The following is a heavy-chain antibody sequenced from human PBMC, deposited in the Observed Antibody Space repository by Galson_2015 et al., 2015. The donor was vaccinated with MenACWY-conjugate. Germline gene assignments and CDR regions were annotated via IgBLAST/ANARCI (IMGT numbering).Heavy chain of an antibody. CDR3: ARALGGYCRRFPCPGNYIDV. Sequence: SLRLSCAASGFTFSNYDMHWVRQVTGKGLEWVSAIGTVGDPYYADSVKGRSTISRENAKNSLYLQMNTLRAGDTAVYSCARALGGYCRRFPCPGNYIDVSGKGTTVTVSS. D-gene: IGHD2-2*01. V-gene: IGHV3-13*05. CDR1: GFTFSNYD. CDR2: IGTVGDP. J-gene: IGHJ6*03.